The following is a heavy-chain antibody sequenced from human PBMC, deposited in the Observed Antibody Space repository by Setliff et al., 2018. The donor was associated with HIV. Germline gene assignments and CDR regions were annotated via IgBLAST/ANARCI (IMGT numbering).Heavy chain of an antibody. D-gene: IGHD3-10*01. CDR3: ARLYDYYGHRLDY. CDR2: IYTSGSS. CDR1: GASISSGNYY. J-gene: IGHJ4*02. Sequence: PSETLSLTCTVSGASISSGNYYWSWIRQPAGKGLEWIGRIYTSGSSNYNPSLESRVTISVDTSNNQFSLTLNSVTAADTAVYYCARLYDYYGHRLDYWGQGAQVTVSS. V-gene: IGHV4-61*02.